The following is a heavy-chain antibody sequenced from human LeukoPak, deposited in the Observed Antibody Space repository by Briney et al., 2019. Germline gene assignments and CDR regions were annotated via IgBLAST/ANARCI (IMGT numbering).Heavy chain of an antibody. V-gene: IGHV4-59*12. CDR2: IYYSGST. Sequence: SETLSLTCTVSGGSISGYYWSWIRQPPGKGLEWIGYIYYSGSTNYNPSLKSRVTISVDTSKNQFSLKLSSVTAADTAVYYCANLGGPNYGSGSYYYYYYMDVWGKGTTVTVSS. CDR1: GGSISGYY. D-gene: IGHD3-10*01. J-gene: IGHJ6*03. CDR3: ANLGGPNYGSGSYYYYYYMDV.